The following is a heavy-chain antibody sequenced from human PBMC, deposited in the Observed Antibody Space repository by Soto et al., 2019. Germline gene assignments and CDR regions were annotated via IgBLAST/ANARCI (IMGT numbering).Heavy chain of an antibody. CDR3: GLPGRFYYMDF. J-gene: IGHJ6*03. CDR1: GFTFSDYY. V-gene: IGHV3-11*01. D-gene: IGHD3-16*01. CDR2: ISSSGSTI. Sequence: GGSLRLSCAASGFTFSDYYMSWIRQAPGKGLEWVSYISSSGSTIYYADPVKGRFTISRDNAKNSLYLQMNSLRAEDTAVYYCGLPGRFYYMDFGGKGTTVPVSS.